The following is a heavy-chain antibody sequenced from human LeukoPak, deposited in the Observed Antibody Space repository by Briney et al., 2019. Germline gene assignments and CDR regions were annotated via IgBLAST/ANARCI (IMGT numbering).Heavy chain of an antibody. D-gene: IGHD5-12*01. CDR3: ARHSRSAYTGYENAFDI. J-gene: IGHJ3*02. Sequence: SETLSLTCTVSGDSISSSSYCWDWIRQPPGKGLEWIGNIYNSANTHYNPSLKTRITMSVDTSKNQFSLKLNPVTAADTGIYYCARHSRSAYTGYENAFDIWGQGTMVTVSS. CDR2: IYNSANT. CDR1: GDSISSSSYC. V-gene: IGHV4-39*01.